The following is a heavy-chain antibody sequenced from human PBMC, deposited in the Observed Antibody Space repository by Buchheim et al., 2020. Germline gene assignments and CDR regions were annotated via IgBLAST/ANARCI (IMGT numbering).Heavy chain of an antibody. CDR3: GRDAAAEEHYVDC. CDR2: INQDGSDK. CDR1: GFPFNEHW. D-gene: IGHD1-1*01. Sequence: EVQLVESGGGLVQPGGSLRLSCAASGFPFNEHWMSWVRQAPGKGLEWVANINQDGSDKQYVDSVRGRFTISRDNAKNLLYLQMSIRGEEETVVYCWGRDAAAEEHYVDCWHQGTL. J-gene: IGHJ4*01. V-gene: IGHV3-7*01.